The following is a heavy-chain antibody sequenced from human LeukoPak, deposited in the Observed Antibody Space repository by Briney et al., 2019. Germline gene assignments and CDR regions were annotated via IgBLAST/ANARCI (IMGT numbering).Heavy chain of an antibody. CDR3: AKDWGAGNYYDSSKSDY. J-gene: IGHJ4*02. CDR1: GFTFSSYG. Sequence: GGSLRLSCAASGFTFSSYGMHWVRQAPGKGLEWVAVISYDESNKYYADSVKGRFTISRDNSKNTLYLQMNSLRAEDTAVYYCAKDWGAGNYYDSSKSDYWGQGTLVTVSS. D-gene: IGHD3-22*01. CDR2: ISYDESNK. V-gene: IGHV3-30*18.